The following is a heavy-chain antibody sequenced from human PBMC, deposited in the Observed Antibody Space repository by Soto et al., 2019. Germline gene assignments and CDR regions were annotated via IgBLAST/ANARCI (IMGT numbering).Heavy chain of an antibody. V-gene: IGHV1-69*13. CDR3: ARVRKYQRLLSHYYTMDV. CDR2: IIPISGTT. D-gene: IGHD2-2*01. J-gene: IGHJ6*02. Sequence: SVKVSCKASGGTFKSYSVSWVRQAPGQGLEWMGRIIPISGTTNYAQKFQGRVTITADDSTSTAYMELTSLRSEDTAIYYCARVRKYQRLLSHYYTMDVWGQGTTVT. CDR1: GGTFKSYS.